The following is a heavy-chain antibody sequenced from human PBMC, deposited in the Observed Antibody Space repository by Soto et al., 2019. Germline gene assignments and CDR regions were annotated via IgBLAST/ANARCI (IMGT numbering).Heavy chain of an antibody. V-gene: IGHV1-69*01. CDR2: IIPIFGTA. J-gene: IGHJ6*02. CDR3: GRDLAGYSSGWYGPDYYYGMDV. D-gene: IGHD6-19*01. Sequence: QVQLVQSGAEVKKPGSSVKVSCKASGGTFSSYAISWVRQAPGQGLEWMGGIIPIFGTANYAQKFQGRVTITADESTSTAYMELSSLRSEDTAVYYCGRDLAGYSSGWYGPDYYYGMDVWGQGTTVTVSS. CDR1: GGTFSSYA.